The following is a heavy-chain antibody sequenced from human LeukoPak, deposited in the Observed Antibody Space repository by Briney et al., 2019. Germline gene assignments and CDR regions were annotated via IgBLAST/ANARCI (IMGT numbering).Heavy chain of an antibody. Sequence: GGSLRLSCAASGFTFSSYWMSWVRQAPGKGLEWVANIKQDGSEKYYVDSVKGRFTISRDNAKNSLYLQMNSLRAEDTAVYYCARDAYSSDWYSWFDPWGQGTLVTVSS. V-gene: IGHV3-7*01. CDR2: IKQDGSEK. CDR1: GFTFSSYW. CDR3: ARDAYSSDWYSWFDP. J-gene: IGHJ5*02. D-gene: IGHD6-19*01.